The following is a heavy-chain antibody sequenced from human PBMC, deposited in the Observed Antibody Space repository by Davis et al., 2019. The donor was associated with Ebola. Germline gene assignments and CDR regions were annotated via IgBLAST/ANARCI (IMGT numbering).Heavy chain of an antibody. Sequence: GESLKISCAASGFTFSSYWMHWVRQAPGKGLVWVAKIKEDGSEKLEVDSVKGRFTISRDNAKDSLYLQMNSLRAEDTAVYYCARGSRNMDVWGQGTTVTVSS. J-gene: IGHJ6*02. CDR3: ARGSRNMDV. CDR2: IKEDGSEK. V-gene: IGHV3-7*03. CDR1: GFTFSSYW.